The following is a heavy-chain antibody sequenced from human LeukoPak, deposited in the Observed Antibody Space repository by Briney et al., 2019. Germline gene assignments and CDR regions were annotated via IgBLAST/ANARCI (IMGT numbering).Heavy chain of an antibody. CDR2: ISHSGST. J-gene: IGHJ3*02. D-gene: IGHD5-18*01. Sequence: SETLSLTCAVYGGSFSGYYWSWIRQPPGKGLEWIGEISHSGSTNYNPSLKSRVTISVDTSKNQFSLKLSSVTAADTAVYYCARVGYRHPAFDIWGQGTMVTVSS. CDR1: GGSFSGYY. CDR3: ARVGYRHPAFDI. V-gene: IGHV4-34*01.